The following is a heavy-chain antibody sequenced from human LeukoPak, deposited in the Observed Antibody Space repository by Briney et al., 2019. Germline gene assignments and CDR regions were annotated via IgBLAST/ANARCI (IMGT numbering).Heavy chain of an antibody. CDR2: IYYSGST. CDR3: VSHPYSSYYYHMDV. D-gene: IGHD5-18*01. V-gene: IGHV4-31*03. J-gene: IGHJ6*02. Sequence: SETLSLTCTVSGGSISSGGYYWSWIRQHPGKGLEWIGYIYYSGSTYYNPSLKSRVTISVDTSKNQFSLKLSSVTAADTGVYYCVSHPYSSYYYHMDVWGRGTTVTVSS. CDR1: GGSISSGGYY.